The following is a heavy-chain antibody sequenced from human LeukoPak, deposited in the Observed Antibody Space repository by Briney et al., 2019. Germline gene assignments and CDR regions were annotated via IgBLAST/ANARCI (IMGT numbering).Heavy chain of an antibody. D-gene: IGHD3-22*01. CDR3: ARGLYYYDSSGYPYGGNFDY. Sequence: GRSLRLSCAASGFTFSSYAMHWVRQAPGKGLEWVAVISYDGSNKYYADSVKGRFTISRDNSKNTLYLQMNSLRAEDTAVYYCARGLYYYDSSGYPYGGNFDYWGQGTLVTVSS. CDR2: ISYDGSNK. V-gene: IGHV3-30-3*01. J-gene: IGHJ4*02. CDR1: GFTFSSYA.